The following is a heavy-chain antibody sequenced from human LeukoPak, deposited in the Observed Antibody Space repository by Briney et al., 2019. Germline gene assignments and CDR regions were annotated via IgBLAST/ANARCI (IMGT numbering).Heavy chain of an antibody. V-gene: IGHV3-48*04. D-gene: IGHD4-23*01. CDR1: GFTFSSYW. CDR3: ARDSGLYGGNSSAS. CDR2: ISSSGSTI. J-gene: IGHJ5*02. Sequence: PGGSLRLSCAASGFTFSSYWMSWVHQAPGKGLEWVSYISSSGSTIYYADSVKGRFTISRDNAKNSLYLQMNSLRAEDTAVYYCARDSGLYGGNSSASWGQGTLVTVSS.